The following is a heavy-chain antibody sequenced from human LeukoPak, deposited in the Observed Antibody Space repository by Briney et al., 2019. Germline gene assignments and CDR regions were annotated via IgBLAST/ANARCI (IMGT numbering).Heavy chain of an antibody. CDR3: VRDNLENQWLERSY. D-gene: IGHD6-19*01. CDR2: ISASETSI. Sequence: GGSLRLSCAASGFTFSLYNMNWVRQAPGKGLEWVSQISASETSIKYADSVRGRFTISRDNVKDSVYLQMNSLRAEDTAIYYCVRDNLENQWLERSYWGQGTLVTVSS. V-gene: IGHV3-48*03. J-gene: IGHJ4*02. CDR1: GFTFSLYN.